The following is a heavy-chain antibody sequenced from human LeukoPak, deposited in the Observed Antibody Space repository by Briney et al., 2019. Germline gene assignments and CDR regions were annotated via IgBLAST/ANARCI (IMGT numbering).Heavy chain of an antibody. Sequence: GGSLRLSCAAAGFTVSSYWMSWVRQAPGKGLGWVANIKQDGSEKYYVDSVKGRFTISRDNAKNSLYLQMNSLRAEDTAVYYCARVNQLLRFDYWGQGTLVTVSS. J-gene: IGHJ4*02. CDR2: IKQDGSEK. CDR3: ARVNQLLRFDY. D-gene: IGHD2-2*01. CDR1: GFTVSSYW. V-gene: IGHV3-7*01.